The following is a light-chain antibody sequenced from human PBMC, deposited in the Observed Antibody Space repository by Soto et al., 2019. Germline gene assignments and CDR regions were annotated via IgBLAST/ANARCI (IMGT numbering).Light chain of an antibody. Sequence: QSVLTQPRSVSGSPGQSVTISCTGTSSDVGGYDYVSWYQQHPGKAPKLMIYDVSKRPSGVPDRFSGSKSGNTASLTISGLQAEDEADYYCCSYAGSPPFGGGTKLTV. CDR2: DVS. CDR3: CSYAGSPP. J-gene: IGLJ2*01. V-gene: IGLV2-11*01. CDR1: SSDVGGYDY.